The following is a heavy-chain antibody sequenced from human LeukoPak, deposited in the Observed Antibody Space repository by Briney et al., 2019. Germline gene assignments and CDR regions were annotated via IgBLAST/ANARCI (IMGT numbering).Heavy chain of an antibody. D-gene: IGHD2-15*01. V-gene: IGHV3-74*01. CDR3: ARGIVVVVAATSNWFDP. CDR2: INSDGSST. Sequence: GGSLRLSCAASGFTFSSYWMHWVRQAPGKGLVWVSRINSDGSSTSYADSVKGRFTISRDNAKNTLYLQMNSLRPEDTAIYYCARGIVVVVAATSNWFDPWGQGTLVTVSS. J-gene: IGHJ5*02. CDR1: GFTFSSYW.